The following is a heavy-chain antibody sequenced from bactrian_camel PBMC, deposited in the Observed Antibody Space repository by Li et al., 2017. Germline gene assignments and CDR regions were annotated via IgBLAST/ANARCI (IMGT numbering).Heavy chain of an antibody. Sequence: HVQLVESGGGSVQAGGSLRLSCVASGDTIGRYCMGWFRQIPDKECEAVAGIESDGSTSYADSVKGRFTISQDSAKNILHLQMRSLKPEDTAMYYCAARSVGWCPLFEHWLGERAYTPGGYFANWGQGTQVTVS. D-gene: IGHD1*01. V-gene: IGHV3S55*01. CDR2: IESDGST. CDR1: GDTIGRYC. J-gene: IGHJ6*01. CDR3: AARSVGWCPLFEHWLGERAYTPGGYFAN.